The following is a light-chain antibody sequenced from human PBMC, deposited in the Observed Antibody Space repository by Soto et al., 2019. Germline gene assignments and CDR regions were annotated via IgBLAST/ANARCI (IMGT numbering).Light chain of an antibody. CDR1: EGIRNY. J-gene: IGKJ5*01. Sequence: DIRMTQSPSSLSASIGDRVTISCRASEGIRNYLAWFQQKPGKAPESLIYAASSLRSGVPSRFSGSGSGTDFTLTISSLQPEDFATYYCQQYISYPITVGQGKRLEIK. CDR2: AAS. CDR3: QQYISYPIT. V-gene: IGKV1-16*01.